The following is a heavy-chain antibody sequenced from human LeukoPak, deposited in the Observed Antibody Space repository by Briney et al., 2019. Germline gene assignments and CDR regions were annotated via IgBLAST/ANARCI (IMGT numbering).Heavy chain of an antibody. D-gene: IGHD6-19*01. Sequence: GGSLRLSCAVSGFTFTNYWMSWARQSPGKGLEWVANIYLDGSRAYYVDSVKGRFTISRDNAKNTLYLQMNSLRAEDTAVYYCAGYGWHPQMYYFDYWGQGTLVTVSS. V-gene: IGHV3-7*01. CDR3: AGYGWHPQMYYFDY. CDR2: IYLDGSRA. CDR1: GFTFTNYW. J-gene: IGHJ4*02.